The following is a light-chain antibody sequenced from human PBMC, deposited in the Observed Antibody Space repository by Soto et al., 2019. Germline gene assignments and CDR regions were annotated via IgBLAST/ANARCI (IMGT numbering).Light chain of an antibody. Sequence: DIVMTQSPDSLAVSLGERATINCKSSQSVLDISNNKNYLAWYQQKPRQPPKLLIYWASARESGVPDRFSGSGSGTDFTLTISSLQAEDVAVYHCQQYYRTPPTFGQGTKLEIK. CDR1: QSVLDISNNKNY. CDR2: WAS. J-gene: IGKJ2*01. V-gene: IGKV4-1*01. CDR3: QQYYRTPPT.